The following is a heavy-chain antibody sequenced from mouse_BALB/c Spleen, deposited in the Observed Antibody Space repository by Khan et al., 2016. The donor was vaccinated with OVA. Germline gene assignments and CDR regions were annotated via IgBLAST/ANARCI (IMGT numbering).Heavy chain of an antibody. J-gene: IGHJ4*01. V-gene: IGHV2-3*01. CDR1: GFSLTSYG. CDR2: IWGDGST. Sequence: QVQLKESGPGLVAPSQSLSITCTVSGFSLTSYGVNWVRQPPGKGLEWLGVIWGDGSTNFHSTLKSRLSISKDNSKSQIFLKLNSLQTDDTATYYCAKWVNSYYAMDYWGQGTSVTVSS. CDR3: AKWVNSYYAMDY. D-gene: IGHD1-3*01.